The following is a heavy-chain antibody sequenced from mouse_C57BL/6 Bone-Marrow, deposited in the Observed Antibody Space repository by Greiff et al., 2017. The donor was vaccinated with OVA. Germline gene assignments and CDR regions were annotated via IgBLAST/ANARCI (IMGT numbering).Heavy chain of an antibody. CDR3: ARRENYDSWFAY. D-gene: IGHD2-4*01. CDR2: IDPSDSYT. J-gene: IGHJ3*01. V-gene: IGHV1-59*01. Sequence: QVQLQQPGAELVRPGTSVKLSCKASGYTFTSYWMHWVKQRPGQGLEWIGVIDPSDSYTNYNQKFKGKATLTVDTSSSTAYMQLSSLTSEDSAVYYCARRENYDSWFAYWGQGTLVTVSA. CDR1: GYTFTSYW.